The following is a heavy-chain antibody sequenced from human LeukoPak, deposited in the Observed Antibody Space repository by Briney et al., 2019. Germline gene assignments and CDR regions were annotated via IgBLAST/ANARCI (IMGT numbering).Heavy chain of an antibody. CDR1: GFSFSTYW. CDR3: ARAVGPFDF. V-gene: IGHV3-74*01. Sequence: TGGSLRLSCAASGFSFSTYWMHWVRQAPGKGLVWVARINPDGSTSSYADSVKGRLTISRDNAKNTLYLQMSSLKADDTAVYYCARAVGPFDFWGQGTMVTVSA. CDR2: INPDGSTS. J-gene: IGHJ3*01.